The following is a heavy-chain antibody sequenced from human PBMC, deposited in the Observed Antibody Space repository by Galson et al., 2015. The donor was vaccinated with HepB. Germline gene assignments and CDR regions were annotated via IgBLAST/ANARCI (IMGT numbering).Heavy chain of an antibody. CDR1: GFKCSSYA. CDR2: LSASGGST. V-gene: IGHV3-23*01. D-gene: IGHD5-12*01. CDR3: AKDVDIVTTTPFDS. Sequence: SLRLSCEASGFKCSSYAMSWVRQASGKGLEWVSGLSASGGSTNYADSVKGRFTISRDNSKNTLYLQMNSLRAEDTAIYYCAKDVDIVTTTPFDSWGQGTLVTVSS. J-gene: IGHJ4*02.